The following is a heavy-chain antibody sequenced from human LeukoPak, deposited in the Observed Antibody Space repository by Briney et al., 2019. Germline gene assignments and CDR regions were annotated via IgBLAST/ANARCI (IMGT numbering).Heavy chain of an antibody. Sequence: SETLSLTCTVSGGSINSGSYYWRWVRQPAGKGLEWIGRIFTSGTTNYNPSLKSRVTISVDTSKNQFSLKLSSVTAADTAVYYCARDRFDSYGSGVVYYYYYMDVWGKGTTVTISS. CDR1: GGSINSGSYY. J-gene: IGHJ6*03. V-gene: IGHV4-61*02. CDR2: IFTSGTT. CDR3: ARDRFDSYGSGVVYYYYYMDV. D-gene: IGHD3-10*01.